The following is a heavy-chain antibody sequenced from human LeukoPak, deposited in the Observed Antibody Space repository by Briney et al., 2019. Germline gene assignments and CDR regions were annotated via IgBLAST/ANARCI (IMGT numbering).Heavy chain of an antibody. J-gene: IGHJ3*02. CDR3: AREGLDYYDSSGYWRAFDI. CDR2: INWNGGST. CDR1: GFTFSSYW. V-gene: IGHV3-20*01. Sequence: GGSLRLSCAASGFTFSSYWMSWVRQAPGKGLEWVSGINWNGGSTGYADSVKGRFTISRDNAKNSLYLQMNSLRAEDTALYHCAREGLDYYDSSGYWRAFDIWGQGTMVTVSS. D-gene: IGHD3-22*01.